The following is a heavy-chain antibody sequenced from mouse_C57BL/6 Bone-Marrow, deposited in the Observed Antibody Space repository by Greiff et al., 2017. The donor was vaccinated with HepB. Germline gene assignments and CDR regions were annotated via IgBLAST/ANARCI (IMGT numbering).Heavy chain of an antibody. Sequence: QQSCKASGYTFTSYWMHWVKQRPGRGLEWIGRIDPNSGGTKYNEKFKSKATLTVDKPSSTAYMQLSSLTSEDSAVYYCASWPLLRRGFDYWGQGTTLTVSS. CDR2: IDPNSGGT. CDR3: ASWPLLRRGFDY. V-gene: IGHV1-72*01. D-gene: IGHD1-2*01. J-gene: IGHJ2*01. CDR1: GYTFTSYW.